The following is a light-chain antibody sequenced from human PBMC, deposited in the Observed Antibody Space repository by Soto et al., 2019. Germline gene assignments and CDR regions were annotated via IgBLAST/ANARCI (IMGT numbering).Light chain of an antibody. CDR1: SSDVGSYNL. J-gene: IGLJ1*01. CDR3: CSYAGSSTYV. CDR2: EGS. V-gene: IGLV2-23*01. Sequence: QSALTQPASVSGSPGQSITISCTGTSSDVGSYNLVSWYQQHPGKAPKLMIYEGSKRPSGVSNRFSGSKSGNTASLTISGLQADDEAEYYCCSYAGSSTYVFGTGTKVTVL.